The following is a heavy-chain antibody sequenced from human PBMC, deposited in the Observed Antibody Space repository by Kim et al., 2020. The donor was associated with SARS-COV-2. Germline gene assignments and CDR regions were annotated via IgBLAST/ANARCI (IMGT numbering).Heavy chain of an antibody. CDR2: INSDGSST. V-gene: IGHV3-74*01. CDR1: GFTFSTYW. CDR3: ARRLARYYYGVDV. D-gene: IGHD6-19*01. J-gene: IGHJ6*02. Sequence: GGSLRLSCAASGFTFSTYWMHWVRQAPGKGLVWFSRINSDGSSTNYADSVKGRFTISRDNAKNTLYLQMNSLRAEDTAVYYCARRLARYYYGVDVWGQGTTVTVSS.